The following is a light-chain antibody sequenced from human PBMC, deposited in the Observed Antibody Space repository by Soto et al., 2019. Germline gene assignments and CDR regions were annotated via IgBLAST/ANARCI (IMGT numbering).Light chain of an antibody. J-gene: IGLJ2*01. CDR1: SSDVGGYNY. CDR2: EVS. CDR3: ASYTGSDTVV. Sequence: QSALTQPPSASGSPGQSVTISCTGTSSDVGGYNYVSWYQQHPGKAPKLMIYEVSKRPSGVPDRLSGSKSGNTASLTVSGLKVEDEADYYCASYTGSDTVVFGGGTKVTVL. V-gene: IGLV2-8*01.